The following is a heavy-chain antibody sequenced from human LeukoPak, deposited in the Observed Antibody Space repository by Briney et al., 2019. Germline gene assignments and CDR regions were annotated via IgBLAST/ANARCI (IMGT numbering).Heavy chain of an antibody. D-gene: IGHD3-10*02. CDR1: GFTFSRYD. CDR3: GTVFGDLLPR. J-gene: IGHJ4*02. Sequence: SGGSLRLSCAASGFTFSRYDMSWVRQAPGKGLEWVSYISSSGSTIYYADSVKGRFTISRDNAKNSLYLQMNSLRAEDTAVYYCGTVFGDLLPRGGQGTLVTVSS. V-gene: IGHV3-48*03. CDR2: ISSSGSTI.